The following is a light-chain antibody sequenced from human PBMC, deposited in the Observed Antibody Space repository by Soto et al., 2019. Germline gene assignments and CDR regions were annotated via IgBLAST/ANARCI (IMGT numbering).Light chain of an antibody. CDR3: QQYNSYWT. CDR2: DAS. J-gene: IGKJ1*01. CDR1: QSIRSW. Sequence: DIPMTQSPSTLSASVGDRVTITCRASQSIRSWLAWYQQKPGKAPKLLIYDASSLESGVPSRFSGSGSGTEFTLTISSLQPDDFATYYCQQYNSYWTFGQGTKVEIK. V-gene: IGKV1-5*01.